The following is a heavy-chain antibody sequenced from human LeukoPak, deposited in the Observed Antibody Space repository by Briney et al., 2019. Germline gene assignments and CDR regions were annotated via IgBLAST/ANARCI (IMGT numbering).Heavy chain of an antibody. V-gene: IGHV3-53*05. CDR3: ARRNHYDRKEIDY. Sequence: GGSLRLSCAASGFTVSSNYMSWVRQAPGKGLEWVSVIYSGGSTYYADSVKGRFTISRDNSKNTLFLQMNSLRAEDTALYYCARRNHYDRKEIDYWGQGTLVTVSS. CDR1: GFTVSSNY. D-gene: IGHD3-16*01. CDR2: IYSGGST. J-gene: IGHJ4*02.